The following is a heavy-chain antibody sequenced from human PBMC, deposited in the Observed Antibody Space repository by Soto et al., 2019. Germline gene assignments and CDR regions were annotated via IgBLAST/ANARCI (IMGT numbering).Heavy chain of an antibody. J-gene: IGHJ6*02. V-gene: IGHV5-51*01. CDR2: IYPGDSDT. D-gene: IGHD3-10*01. CDR1: GYSFTSYW. Sequence: PGESLKISCKGSGYSFTSYWIGWVRQMPGKGLEWMGIIYPGDSDTRCSPSFQGQVTISADKSISTAYLQWSSLKASDTALYYCARQYGSGSFYYYGMDVWGQGTTVTVSS. CDR3: ARQYGSGSFYYYGMDV.